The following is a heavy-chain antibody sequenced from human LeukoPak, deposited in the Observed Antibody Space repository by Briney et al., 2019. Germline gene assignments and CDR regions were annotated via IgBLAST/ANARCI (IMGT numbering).Heavy chain of an antibody. CDR2: IYATGNT. CDR1: GASISRGSHY. D-gene: IGHD3-22*01. J-gene: IGHJ4*02. V-gene: IGHV4-61*02. Sequence: SETLSLTCTVSGASISRGSHYWSWIRQPAGKGLEWIGRIYATGNTNYSPSLWRRVTISVDTSKNQFSLRLHSVTAADTAIYYCARDRSYYSDTGTDYWGQGALVTVSS. CDR3: ARDRSYYSDTGTDY.